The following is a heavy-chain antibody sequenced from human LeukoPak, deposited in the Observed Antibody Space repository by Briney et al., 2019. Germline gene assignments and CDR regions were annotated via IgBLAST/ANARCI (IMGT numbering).Heavy chain of an antibody. CDR2: VAQDGGEK. D-gene: IGHD6-25*01. V-gene: IGHV3-7*01. J-gene: IGHJ3*01. CDR1: GFSFSNYW. CDR3: ARDAPATFDV. Sequence: PGGFLRLSCAASGFSFSNYWMSWVRQAPGRGLEWVASVAQDGGEKFYADSVMGRFTISKDNAKNSLYLHMNGLRADDTALYYCARDAPATFDVWGQGTMVTVSS.